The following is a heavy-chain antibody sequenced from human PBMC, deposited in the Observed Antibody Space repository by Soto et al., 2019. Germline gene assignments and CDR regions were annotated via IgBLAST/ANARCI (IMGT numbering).Heavy chain of an antibody. J-gene: IGHJ6*02. CDR3: ARDLIVVGPAAIAYYYYGMDV. D-gene: IGHD2-2*02. CDR1: GYTFTSYY. CDR2: INPSGGST. Sequence: ASVKVSCKASGYTFTSYYMHWVRQAPGQGLEWMGIINPSGGSTSYAQKFQGRVTMTRDTSASTVYMELSSLRSEDTAVYYCARDLIVVGPAAIAYYYYGMDVWGQGTTVTVSS. V-gene: IGHV1-46*01.